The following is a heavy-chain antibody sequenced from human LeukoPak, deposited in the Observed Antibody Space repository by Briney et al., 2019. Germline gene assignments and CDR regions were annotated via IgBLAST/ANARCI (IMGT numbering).Heavy chain of an antibody. Sequence: GGSLRLSCAASGFTFNSYTLNWVRQAPGKGLEWVSGIRGSSESVYYADSVKGRFTISRDNAKNSLYLQMSNLRAEDTAVYFCARGGGLDVWGQGATVTVSS. CDR1: GFTFNSYT. D-gene: IGHD3-16*01. V-gene: IGHV3-21*04. CDR2: IRGSSESV. CDR3: ARGGGLDV. J-gene: IGHJ6*02.